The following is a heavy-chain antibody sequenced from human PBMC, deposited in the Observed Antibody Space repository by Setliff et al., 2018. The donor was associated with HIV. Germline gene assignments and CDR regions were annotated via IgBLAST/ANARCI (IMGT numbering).Heavy chain of an antibody. CDR3: ARDTAELLGLYYYYGMDV. V-gene: IGHV3-21*01. J-gene: IGHJ6*02. CDR1: GFTFSSYS. Sequence: GESLKISCAASGFTFSSYSMNWVRQAPGKGLEWVSSISSSSSYIYYADSVKGRFTISRDNATNSLYLQMNSLRAEDTAVYYCARDTAELLGLYYYYGMDVWGQGTTVTVAS. D-gene: IGHD1-26*01. CDR2: ISSSSSYI.